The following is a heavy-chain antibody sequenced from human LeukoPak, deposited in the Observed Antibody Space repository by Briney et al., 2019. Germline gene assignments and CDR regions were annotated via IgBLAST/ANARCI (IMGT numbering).Heavy chain of an antibody. CDR1: GGSISNYY. D-gene: IGHD1-20*01. CDR2: FFYGANT. CDR3: AKDSDNWNDVSDAFDI. J-gene: IGHJ3*02. Sequence: SETLSLTCTVSGGSISNYYWGWIRQPPGKGLEWIGYFFYGANTNYNPSLKSRVTISVDTSKNQFSLKLSSVTAADTAVYYCAKDSDNWNDVSDAFDIWGQGTMVAVSS. V-gene: IGHV4-59*12.